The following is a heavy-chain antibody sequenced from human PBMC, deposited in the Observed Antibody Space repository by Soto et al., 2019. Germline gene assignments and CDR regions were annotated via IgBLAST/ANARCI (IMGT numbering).Heavy chain of an antibody. V-gene: IGHV4-59*08. D-gene: IGHD1-26*01. Sequence: SETLSLTCTVSGGSINSYYWSWIRQPPGKGLEWIGYIYYSGSTNYNPSLKSRVTISVDTSKNQFSLKLSSVTAADTAVYYCARAVGPNINFDYWGQGTRVTVSS. CDR2: IYYSGST. CDR3: ARAVGPNINFDY. J-gene: IGHJ4*02. CDR1: GGSINSYY.